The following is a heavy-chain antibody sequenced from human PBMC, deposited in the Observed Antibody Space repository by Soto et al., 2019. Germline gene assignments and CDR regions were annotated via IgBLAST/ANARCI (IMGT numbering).Heavy chain of an antibody. CDR1: AGTFSNSA. CDR2: IIPVFGAV. CDR3: ARGRGKLYGGGWYGDLQD. D-gene: IGHD6-19*01. Sequence: QVQLVQSGAEVKKPGSSVKVSCKASAGTFSNSAFGWVRQAPGQGLEWVGAIIPVFGAVDYAQKLQGRVTISADKSTSTVSLEVSSLRSEDTALYYCARGRGKLYGGGWYGDLQDWGQGTLVTVSS. J-gene: IGHJ1*01. V-gene: IGHV1-69*06.